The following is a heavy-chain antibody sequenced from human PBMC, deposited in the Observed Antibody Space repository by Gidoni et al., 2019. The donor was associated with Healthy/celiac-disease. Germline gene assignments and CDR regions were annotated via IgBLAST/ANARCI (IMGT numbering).Heavy chain of an antibody. Sequence: EVQLLESGGGLVQPGGSLRLSCAASGFTFSSYAMSWVLQAPGKGLEWVSAISGSGGSTYYADSVKGRFTISRDNSKNTLYLQMNSLRAEDTAVYYCAKDSLGITGTTGGGYWGQGTLVTVSS. V-gene: IGHV3-23*01. CDR3: AKDSLGITGTTGGGY. J-gene: IGHJ4*02. D-gene: IGHD1-7*01. CDR1: GFTFSSYA. CDR2: ISGSGGST.